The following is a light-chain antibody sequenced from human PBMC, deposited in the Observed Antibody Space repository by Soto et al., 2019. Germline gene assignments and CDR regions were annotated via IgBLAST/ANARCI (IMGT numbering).Light chain of an antibody. Sequence: QSVLTQPSSLSGSPGQSITISCTGTISDVGNYIFVSWYRQHPGKAPKLMIYDINNRPSGVSNRFSGSKSGNTASLTISGLQAEDEADYYCVSYTTSASYVFGTGTKVNVL. CDR3: VSYTTSASYV. V-gene: IGLV2-14*01. CDR1: ISDVGNYIF. J-gene: IGLJ1*01. CDR2: DIN.